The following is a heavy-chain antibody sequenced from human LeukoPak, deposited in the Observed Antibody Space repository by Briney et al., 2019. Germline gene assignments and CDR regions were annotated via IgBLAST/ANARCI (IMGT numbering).Heavy chain of an antibody. CDR3: ARDWRYYDSSGSSYSGGMDV. J-gene: IGHJ6*02. CDR1: GFTFSSYS. CDR2: ISSSSSYI. V-gene: IGHV3-21*01. Sequence: PGGSLRLSCAASGFTFSSYSMNWVRQAPGKGLEWASSISSSSSYIYYADSVKGRFTISRDNAKNSLYLQMNSLRAEDTAVYYCARDWRYYDSSGSSYSGGMDVWGHGTTVTVSS. D-gene: IGHD3-22*01.